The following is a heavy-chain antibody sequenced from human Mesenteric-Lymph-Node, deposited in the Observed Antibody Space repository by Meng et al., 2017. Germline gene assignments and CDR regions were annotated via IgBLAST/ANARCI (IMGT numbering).Heavy chain of an antibody. V-gene: IGHV3-23*01. CDR1: QFTFGSHW. CDR3: ARDPNYYDSSGWWFAGYYFDY. D-gene: IGHD3-22*01. Sequence: GESLKISCAASQFTFGSHWMCWVRQAPGKGLEWVSTISGGGGATYYADSVKGRFTISRDNSKNTLYLQMNSLRAEDTAVYYCARDPNYYDSSGWWFAGYYFDYWGQGTLVTVSS. CDR2: ISGGGGAT. J-gene: IGHJ4*02.